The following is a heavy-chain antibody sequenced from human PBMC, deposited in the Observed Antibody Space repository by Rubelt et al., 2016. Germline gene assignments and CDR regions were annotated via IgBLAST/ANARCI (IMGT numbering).Heavy chain of an antibody. CDR2: ISYDGSNK. D-gene: IGHD2/OR15-2a*01. CDR3: ARLLGNSYEEYHYGMVV. J-gene: IGHJ6*02. Sequence: VRLLESGGGLVQPGGSLRLSCAASGFTFSSYSMNWVRQAPGKGLEGVAVISYDGSNKYYADSVKGRFTISRDNSKKTLYLQMNRLRGEATAVYYCARLLGNSYEEYHYGMVVWGQGTTVTVSS. V-gene: IGHV3-30*03. CDR1: GFTFSSYS.